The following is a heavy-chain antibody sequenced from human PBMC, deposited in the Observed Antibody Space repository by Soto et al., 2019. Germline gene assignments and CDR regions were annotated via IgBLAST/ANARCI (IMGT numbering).Heavy chain of an antibody. CDR3: ARPKTMVYSAFDT. Sequence: GGSLRLSCAASGFPFSDYTMHWVRQTPGEGLVSVSRINPDASDADYADSVKGRFTISRDNAKSTLCLDMNSLRAEDTGVYYCARPKTMVYSAFDTWAQGTMVTVSS. J-gene: IGHJ3*02. V-gene: IGHV3-74*01. CDR2: INPDASDA. D-gene: IGHD2-8*01. CDR1: GFPFSDYT.